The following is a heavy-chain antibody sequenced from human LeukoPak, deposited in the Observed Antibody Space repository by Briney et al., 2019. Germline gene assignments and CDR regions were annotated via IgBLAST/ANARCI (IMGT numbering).Heavy chain of an antibody. Sequence: GGSLRPSCAASGFTFSSYAMSWVRQAPGKGLEWVSAISGSGGSTYYADSVKGRFTISRDNSKNTLYLQMNSLRAEDTAVYYCAKGWITIFGVVIGAFDIWGQGTMVTVSS. CDR2: ISGSGGST. CDR3: AKGWITIFGVVIGAFDI. CDR1: GFTFSSYA. D-gene: IGHD3-3*01. J-gene: IGHJ3*02. V-gene: IGHV3-23*01.